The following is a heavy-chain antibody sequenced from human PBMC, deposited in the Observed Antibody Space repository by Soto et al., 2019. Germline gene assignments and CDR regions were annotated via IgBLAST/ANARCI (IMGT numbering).Heavy chain of an antibody. CDR1: GFTFSSYW. CDR3: ARDLRLRYFDWSPIPDYYYYGMDV. Sequence: PGGSLRLSCAASGFTFSSYWMHWVRQAPGKGLVWVSRINSDGSSASYADSVKGRFTISRDNSKNTLYLQMNSLRAEDTAVYYCARDLRLRYFDWSPIPDYYYYGMDVWGQGTTVTVSS. V-gene: IGHV3-74*01. D-gene: IGHD3-9*01. J-gene: IGHJ6*02. CDR2: INSDGSSA.